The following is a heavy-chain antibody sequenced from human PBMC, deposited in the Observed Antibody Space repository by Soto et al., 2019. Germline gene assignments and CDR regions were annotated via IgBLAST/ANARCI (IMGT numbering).Heavy chain of an antibody. CDR1: GGSFSGYY. CDR2: INHSGST. V-gene: IGHV4-34*01. D-gene: IGHD3-10*01. J-gene: IGHJ4*02. CDR3: ARGRCHSMVRGVPRPFDY. Sequence: PSETLSLTCAVYGGSFSGYYWSWIRQPPGKGLEWIGEINHSGSTNYNPSLKSRVTISVDTSKNQFSLKLSSVTAADTAVYYCARGRCHSMVRGVPRPFDYWGQGTLVTVSS.